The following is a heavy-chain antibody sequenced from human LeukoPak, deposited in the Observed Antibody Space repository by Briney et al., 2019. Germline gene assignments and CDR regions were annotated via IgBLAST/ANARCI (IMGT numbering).Heavy chain of an antibody. CDR2: ISGSGGRT. V-gene: IGHV3-23*01. CDR1: GFTFSSYA. D-gene: IGHD2-2*01. Sequence: GGSLRLSCAASGFTFSSYAMNWVRQTPGKGLEGVSVISGSGGRTYYADSVKGRFTISRDNSKNTVYLQMNSLRAEDTAVYHCAKPLYCSRNSCYEGLVDDWGQGTLVTVSA. CDR3: AKPLYCSRNSCYEGLVDD. J-gene: IGHJ4*02.